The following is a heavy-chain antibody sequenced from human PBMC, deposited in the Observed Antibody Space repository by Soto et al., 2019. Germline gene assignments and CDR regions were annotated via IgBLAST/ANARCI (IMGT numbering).Heavy chain of an antibody. V-gene: IGHV3-23*01. Sequence: GGSLRLSCAASGFTFSSYAMSWARQAPGKGLEWVSAISGSGGSTYYADSVKGRFTISRDNSKNTLYLQMNSLRAEDTAVYYCAKDRGDYGYYYGMDVWGQGTTVTVSS. CDR1: GFTFSSYA. CDR3: AKDRGDYGYYYGMDV. CDR2: ISGSGGST. D-gene: IGHD4-17*01. J-gene: IGHJ6*02.